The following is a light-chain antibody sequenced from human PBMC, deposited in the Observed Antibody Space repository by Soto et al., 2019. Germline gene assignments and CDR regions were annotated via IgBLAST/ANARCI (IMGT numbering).Light chain of an antibody. CDR2: AAS. CDR1: QSIRTF. J-gene: IGKJ2*01. Sequence: QMTQSPSSLAASVGDRVTITCRASQSIRTFLNWYQQKPGKGPKLLVYAASRIQSGVPSRFSGSGSGAEFTLTISSLQPEDFATYYCQQSYSSPRTFGQGTHLEIK. V-gene: IGKV1-39*01. CDR3: QQSYSSPRT.